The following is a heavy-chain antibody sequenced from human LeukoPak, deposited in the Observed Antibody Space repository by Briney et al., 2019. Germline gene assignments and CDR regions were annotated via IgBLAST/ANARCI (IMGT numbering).Heavy chain of an antibody. V-gene: IGHV3-33*01. CDR2: IWYDGSNK. CDR1: GFTFSSYG. J-gene: IGHJ4*02. D-gene: IGHD4-17*01. CDR3: ARGAYGDYSFDY. Sequence: GGSLRLSCAASGFTFSSYGMHWVRQAPGKGLEWVAVIWYDGSNKYYADSVKGRFTISRDNSKNTLYLQMNSLRAEDTAVYYCARGAYGDYSFDYWGQGTLVTVPS.